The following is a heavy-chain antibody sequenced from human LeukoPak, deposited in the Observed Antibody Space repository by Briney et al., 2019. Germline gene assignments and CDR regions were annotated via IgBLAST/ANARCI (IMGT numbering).Heavy chain of an antibody. J-gene: IGHJ5*02. D-gene: IGHD3-16*01. CDR2: IYYSGST. Sequence: SETLSLTCIVSGGSISSYYWNWIRQTPGKGLEWVGYIYYSGSTNYNTSLKSRVTISVGTSKNQFSLNLTSVTAADTAVYYCARFTPQGYGWGGYNRFDPWGQGTLVTVSS. CDR3: ARFTPQGYGWGGYNRFDP. V-gene: IGHV4-59*01. CDR1: GGSISSYY.